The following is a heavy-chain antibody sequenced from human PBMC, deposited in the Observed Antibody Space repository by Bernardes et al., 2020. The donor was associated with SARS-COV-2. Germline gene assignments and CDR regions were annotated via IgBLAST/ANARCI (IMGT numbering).Heavy chain of an antibody. Sequence: GSLRLSCVASGFRLNDYSMIWVRQAPGRGLEWVAYSSRTTKSIYYADSVKGRFTISRDDAQNSLYLQMDSLRADDTAVYSCARDRAARTRYGLDVWGQGTTVTVSS. CDR2: SSRTTKSI. CDR1: GFRLNDYS. CDR3: ARDRAARTRYGLDV. D-gene: IGHD6-6*01. V-gene: IGHV3-48*01. J-gene: IGHJ6*02.